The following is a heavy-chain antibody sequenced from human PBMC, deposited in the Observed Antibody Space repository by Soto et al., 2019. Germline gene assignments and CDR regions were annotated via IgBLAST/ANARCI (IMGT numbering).Heavy chain of an antibody. CDR1: SDSISSYY. J-gene: IGHJ4*02. CDR2: TDYSGNT. D-gene: IGHD6-19*01. V-gene: IGHV4-59*08. CDR3: ARAVGDPLYYLDY. Sequence: QVQLQESGPGLVRPSETLSLTCTVSSDSISSYYWFWILQSPGKGLEWIGYTDYSGNTNYNPSPKRRVTISGDTSKNQYSLRLSSVTAADTAVYYCARAVGDPLYYLDYWGQGTLVTVSS.